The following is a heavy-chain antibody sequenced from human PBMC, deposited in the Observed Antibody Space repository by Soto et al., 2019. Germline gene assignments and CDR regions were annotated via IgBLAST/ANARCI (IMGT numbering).Heavy chain of an antibody. CDR3: ARVVVDLYYYGMDV. D-gene: IGHD5-12*01. V-gene: IGHV4-31*03. Sequence: PSETLSLTCTVSGGSISSGGYYWSWIRQHPGKGLEWIGYIYYSGSTYYNPSLKSRVTISVDTSKNQFSLKLSSVTAADTAVYYCARVVVDLYYYGMDVWGQGTTVTASS. CDR2: IYYSGST. CDR1: GGSISSGGYY. J-gene: IGHJ6*02.